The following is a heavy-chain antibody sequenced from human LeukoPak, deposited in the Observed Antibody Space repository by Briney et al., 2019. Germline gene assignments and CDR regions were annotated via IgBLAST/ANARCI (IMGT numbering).Heavy chain of an antibody. CDR1: GSSFTSYW. Sequence: GASLQISCKGSGSSFTSYWIGWGRQLSGKGLEWMGIIYPGDSDTRYSPSFQGQVTISADKSISTAYLQWSSLKASDTAMSYCARHSRREENWFDPWGQGTLVTVSS. J-gene: IGHJ5*02. CDR3: ARHSRREENWFDP. CDR2: IYPGDSDT. V-gene: IGHV5-51*01.